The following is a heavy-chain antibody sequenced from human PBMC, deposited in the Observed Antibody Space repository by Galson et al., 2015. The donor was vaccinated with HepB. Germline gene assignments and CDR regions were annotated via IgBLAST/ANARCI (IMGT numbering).Heavy chain of an antibody. D-gene: IGHD3-22*01. CDR1: GFTFSSYA. Sequence: SLRLSCAASGFTFSSYAMHWVRQAPGKGLEWVAAISYDGSNKYYADSVKGRFTISRDNSKNTLYLQMNSLRAEDTAVYYCARESSGYCFDYWGQGTLVTVSS. CDR2: ISYDGSNK. V-gene: IGHV3-30-3*01. J-gene: IGHJ4*02. CDR3: ARESSGYCFDY.